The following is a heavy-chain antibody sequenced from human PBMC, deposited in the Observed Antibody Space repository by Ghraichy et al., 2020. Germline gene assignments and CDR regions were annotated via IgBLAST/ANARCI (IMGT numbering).Heavy chain of an antibody. CDR3: ARVPALSYDSSGYSKKIYWYFDL. V-gene: IGHV4-59*01. J-gene: IGHJ2*01. CDR1: GGSISSYY. CDR2: IYYSGST. D-gene: IGHD3-22*01. Sequence: SETLSLTCTVSGGSISSYYWSWIRQPPGKGLEWIGYIYYSGSTNYNPSLKSRVTISVDTSKNQFSLKLSSVTAADTAVYYCARVPALSYDSSGYSKKIYWYFDLWGRGTLVTVSS.